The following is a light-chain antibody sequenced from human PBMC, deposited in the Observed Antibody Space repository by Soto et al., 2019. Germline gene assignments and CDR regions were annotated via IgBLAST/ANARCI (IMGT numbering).Light chain of an antibody. CDR2: AAS. Sequence: DIQMTQSQSSLSASIGDRVTITCRASQSISNSLNWYQHKPGKAPNLLIYAASSLQSGGPSRFSGSGSGTEFTLTISSLQPDDFATYYCQQYNSYPSITFGQGTRLEIK. V-gene: IGKV1-39*01. CDR1: QSISNS. J-gene: IGKJ5*01. CDR3: QQYNSYPSIT.